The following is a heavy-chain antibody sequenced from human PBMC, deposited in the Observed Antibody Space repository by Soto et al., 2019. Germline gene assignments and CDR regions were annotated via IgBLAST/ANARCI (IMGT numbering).Heavy chain of an antibody. J-gene: IGHJ1*01. Sequence: EVQLLESGGHLVQPGGSLRLSCAGSAFTFSSYAMSWVRQAPGKGLEWVSAISGSGDITYYADSVKGRFTISRDNSKDTLYLQMDSLRAEDTAIYYCAKDWRTTVASPEYFQHWGRGTLVTVSS. CDR2: ISGSGDIT. CDR3: AKDWRTTVASPEYFQH. D-gene: IGHD4-17*01. CDR1: AFTFSSYA. V-gene: IGHV3-23*01.